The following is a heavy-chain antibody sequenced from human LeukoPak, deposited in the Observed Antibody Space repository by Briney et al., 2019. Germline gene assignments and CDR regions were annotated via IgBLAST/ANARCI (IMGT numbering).Heavy chain of an antibody. V-gene: IGHV3-64D*06. CDR2: ISSNGGST. J-gene: IGHJ4*02. CDR3: VKGKPSSLWPPFDD. Sequence: GGSLRLSCSASGFTFSSYAMHWVRQAPGKGLEYVSAISSNGGSTYYADSVKGRFTISRDNSKNTLYLQMSSLRAEDTAVYYCVKGKPSSLWPPFDDWGQGTLVTVSS. CDR1: GFTFSSYA. D-gene: IGHD5-18*01.